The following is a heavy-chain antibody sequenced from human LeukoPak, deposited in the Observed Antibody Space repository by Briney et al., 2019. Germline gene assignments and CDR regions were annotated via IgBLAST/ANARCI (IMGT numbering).Heavy chain of an antibody. CDR1: GYSVTELS. D-gene: IGHD3-22*01. V-gene: IGHV1-24*01. Sequence: ASVKVSCKVSGYSVTELSMHWVRQAPGLGLEWMGGFNREDAAPIYAQQFQGRVTMTEDTSTDTAYMDLSSVRSEDTALYYCATLDSYYDKSGRPLLPDWGQGTLVTVSS. CDR2: FNREDAAP. CDR3: ATLDSYYDKSGRPLLPD. J-gene: IGHJ1*01.